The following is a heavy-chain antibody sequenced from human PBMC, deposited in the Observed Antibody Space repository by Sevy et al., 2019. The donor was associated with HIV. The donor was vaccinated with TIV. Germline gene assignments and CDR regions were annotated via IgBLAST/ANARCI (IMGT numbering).Heavy chain of an antibody. V-gene: IGHV3-74*01. J-gene: IGHJ3*02. CDR1: GFTFSSYW. CDR3: ARLPRRLVREDAFDI. D-gene: IGHD6-19*01. Sequence: GGCLRLSCAASGFTFSSYWMHWVRQAPGKGLVWVSRINSDGSSTSYADSVKGRFTISRDNAKNTLYLQMNSLRAEDTAVYYCARLPRRLVREDAFDIWGQGTMVTVSS. CDR2: INSDGSST.